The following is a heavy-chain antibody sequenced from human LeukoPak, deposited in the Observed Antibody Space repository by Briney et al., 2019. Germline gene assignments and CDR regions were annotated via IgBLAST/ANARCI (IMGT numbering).Heavy chain of an antibody. CDR2: ISGSGGST. CDR3: AEGTCIGSAYYIAC. V-gene: IGHV3-23*01. J-gene: IGHJ4*02. CDR1: GLTFSSYP. Sequence: QPGGSLRLSRAASGLTFSSYPMCWDRRAPGKGLEWVSAISGSGGSTYYADSVKGRFTISRDNSKNALFSQMNSLRAEDTALYYTAEGTCIGSAYYIACWGQGTLVTVSS. D-gene: IGHD3-10*01.